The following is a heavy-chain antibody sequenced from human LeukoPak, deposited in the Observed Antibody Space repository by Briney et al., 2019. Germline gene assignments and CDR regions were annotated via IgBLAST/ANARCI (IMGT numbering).Heavy chain of an antibody. J-gene: IGHJ5*02. CDR3: ARAPETYCSSTSCYRGYNWFDP. V-gene: IGHV4-30-4*08. D-gene: IGHD2-2*02. CDR2: IYYSGST. Sequence: SETLSLTCTVSGGSISSGDYYWSWIRQPPGKGLEWIGYIYYSGSTYYNPSLMSRVTISVDTSKNQFSLKLSSVTAADTAVYYCARAPETYCSSTSCYRGYNWFDPWGQGTLVTVSS. CDR1: GGSISSGDYY.